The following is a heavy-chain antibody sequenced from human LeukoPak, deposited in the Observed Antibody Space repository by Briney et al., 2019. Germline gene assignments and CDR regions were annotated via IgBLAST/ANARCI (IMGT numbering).Heavy chain of an antibody. CDR3: ATPDAKGSSLPLDH. J-gene: IGHJ4*02. V-gene: IGHV3-53*01. CDR2: IYSGGST. CDR1: GFTVSSNY. Sequence: GGSLRLSCAASGFTVSSNYMSWVRQAPGKGLEGVSVIYSGGSTYYADSVKGRFTISRDNSKNTLYLQMNSLRAEDTAVYYCATPDAKGSSLPLDHWGQGTLVTVSS. D-gene: IGHD6-13*01.